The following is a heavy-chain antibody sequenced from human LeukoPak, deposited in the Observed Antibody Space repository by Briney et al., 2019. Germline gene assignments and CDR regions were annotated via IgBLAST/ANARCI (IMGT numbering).Heavy chain of an antibody. CDR1: GFTFDDYA. CDR2: ISWNSGSI. CDR3: AKGSMEAVAAYFDY. J-gene: IGHJ4*02. D-gene: IGHD6-19*01. Sequence: SLRLSCAASGFTFDDYAMHWVRQAPGKGLEWVSGISWNSGSIGYADSVKGRFTISRDNAKNSLYLQMNSLRAEDTALYYCAKGSMEAVAAYFDYWGQGTLVTVSS. V-gene: IGHV3-9*01.